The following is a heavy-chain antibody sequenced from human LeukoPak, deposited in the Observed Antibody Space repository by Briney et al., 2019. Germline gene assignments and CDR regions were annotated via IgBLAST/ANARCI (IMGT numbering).Heavy chain of an antibody. Sequence: GGSLRLSCAASGFTFSNYNMNWVRQAPGKGLEWVSSISSSTSYIYYADSVKGRFTISRDNAKNSLYLQMNSLRAEDTAVYYCARNIAVAGTGYFQHWGQGTLVTVSS. D-gene: IGHD6-19*01. CDR3: ARNIAVAGTGYFQH. CDR1: GFTFSNYN. V-gene: IGHV3-21*04. CDR2: ISSSTSYI. J-gene: IGHJ1*01.